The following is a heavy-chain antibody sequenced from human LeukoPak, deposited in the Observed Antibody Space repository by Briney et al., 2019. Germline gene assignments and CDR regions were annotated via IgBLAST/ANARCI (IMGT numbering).Heavy chain of an antibody. CDR3: AKGGLYYCDSSGYYDY. Sequence: PGGSLRLSCAASGFTFSSYAMSWVRQAPGKGLEWVSAISGSGGSTYYADSVKGRFTISRDNSKNTLYLQMNSLRAEDTAVYYCAKGGLYYCDSSGYYDYWGQGTLVTVSS. CDR1: GFTFSSYA. J-gene: IGHJ4*02. D-gene: IGHD3-22*01. CDR2: ISGSGGST. V-gene: IGHV3-23*01.